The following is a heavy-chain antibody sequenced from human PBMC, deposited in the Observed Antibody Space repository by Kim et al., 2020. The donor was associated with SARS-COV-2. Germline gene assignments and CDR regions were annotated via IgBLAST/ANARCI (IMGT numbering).Heavy chain of an antibody. CDR2: IRSKAYGGTT. CDR1: GFTFGDYA. D-gene: IGHD3-22*01. CDR3: TRGPYDSSGYYGY. Sequence: GGSLRLSCTASGFTFGDYAMSWVRQAPGKGLEGVGFIRSKAYGGTTEYAASVKGRFTISRDDSKSIAYLQMNSLKTEDTAVYYCTRGPYDSSGYYGYWGQRTLVTVSS. J-gene: IGHJ4*02. V-gene: IGHV3-49*04.